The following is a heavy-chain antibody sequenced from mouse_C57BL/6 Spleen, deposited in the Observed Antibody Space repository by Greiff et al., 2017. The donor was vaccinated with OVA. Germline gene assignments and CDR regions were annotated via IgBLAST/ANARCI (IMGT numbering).Heavy chain of an antibody. D-gene: IGHD1-1*01. J-gene: IGHJ4*01. Sequence: VQLVESGPELVKPGASVKISCKASGYAFSSSWMNWVKQRPGKGLEWIGRIYPGDGDTNYNGKFKGKATLTADKSSSTAYMQLSSLTSEDSAVYFCARSGGSSQYYYAMDYWGQGTSVTVSS. CDR2: IYPGDGDT. CDR3: ARSGGSSQYYYAMDY. CDR1: GYAFSSSW. V-gene: IGHV1-82*01.